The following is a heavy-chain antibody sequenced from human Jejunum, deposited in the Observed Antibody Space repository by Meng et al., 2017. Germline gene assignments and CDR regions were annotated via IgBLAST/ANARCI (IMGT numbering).Heavy chain of an antibody. Sequence: QVLLTQRCAGLLKPSETLSLTCAVYGGSFSGYYWSWIRQPPGKGLEWIGEINHSGSTNYNPSLKSRVTISVDTSKNQFSLKLSSVTAADTAVYYCARLRATDNQSKYRNTIFDYWGQGTLVTVSS. CDR3: ARLRATDNQSKYRNTIFDY. D-gene: IGHD2/OR15-2a*01. CDR2: INHSGST. CDR1: GGSFSGYY. V-gene: IGHV4-34*01. J-gene: IGHJ4*02.